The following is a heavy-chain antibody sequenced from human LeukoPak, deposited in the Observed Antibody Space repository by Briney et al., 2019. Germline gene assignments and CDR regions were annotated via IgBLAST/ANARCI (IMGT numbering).Heavy chain of an antibody. V-gene: IGHV4-30-2*01. J-gene: IGHJ4*02. CDR3: ARDFYDSSGYPEY. CDR2: IYHSGST. D-gene: IGHD3-22*01. CDR1: GGSISSGGYS. Sequence: NSSETLSLTCAVSGGSISSGGYSWSWIRQPPGKGLEWIGYIYHSGSTYYNPSLKSRVTISVDRSKNQFSLKLSSVTAADTAVYYCARDFYDSSGYPEYWGQGTLVTVSS.